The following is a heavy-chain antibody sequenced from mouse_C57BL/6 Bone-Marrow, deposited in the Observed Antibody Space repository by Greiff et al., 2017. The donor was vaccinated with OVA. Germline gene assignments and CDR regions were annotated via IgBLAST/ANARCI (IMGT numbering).Heavy chain of an antibody. CDR2: HNPSTGGT. D-gene: IGHD2-3*01. CDR1: GYSFTGYY. J-gene: IGHJ1*03. CDR3: ARLIYDGPYWYFDV. V-gene: IGHV1-42*01. Sequence: SGPELVKPGASVKISCKASGYSFTGYYMNWVKQSPEKSLEWIGEHNPSTGGTTYNQKFKAKATLTVDKSSSTAYMQLKSLTSEDSAVYYCARLIYDGPYWYFDVWGTGTTVTVSS.